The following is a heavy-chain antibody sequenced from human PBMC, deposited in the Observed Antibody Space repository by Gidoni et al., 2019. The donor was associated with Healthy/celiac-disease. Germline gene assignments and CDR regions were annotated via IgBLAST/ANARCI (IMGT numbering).Heavy chain of an antibody. Sequence: QLQLQESGPGLVKPSETLSLTCTVSGGSISSSSYYWGWIRQPPGKGLEWIGSIYYSGSTYYNPSLKSRVTISVDTSKNQFSLKLSSVTAADTAVYYCASLWATVTLYYFDYWGQGTLVTVSS. J-gene: IGHJ4*02. D-gene: IGHD4-17*01. CDR3: ASLWATVTLYYFDY. CDR1: GGSISSSSYY. V-gene: IGHV4-39*01. CDR2: IYYSGST.